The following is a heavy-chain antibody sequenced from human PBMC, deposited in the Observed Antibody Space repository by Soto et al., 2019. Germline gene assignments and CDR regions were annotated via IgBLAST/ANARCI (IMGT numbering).Heavy chain of an antibody. CDR1: GFTFSDYA. J-gene: IGHJ4*02. V-gene: IGHV3-30*18. CDR3: AKGGRQWLVTSDFNC. D-gene: IGHD6-19*01. Sequence: VQLVESGGGVVQPGRSLRLSCAASGFTFSDYAMHWVRQAPGKGLEWVAVVSHDGRNTHYADSVKGRFTISRDSSTSTVSLEMTSLRAEDTAVYYCAKGGRQWLVTSDFNCWGQGALVTISS. CDR2: VSHDGRNT.